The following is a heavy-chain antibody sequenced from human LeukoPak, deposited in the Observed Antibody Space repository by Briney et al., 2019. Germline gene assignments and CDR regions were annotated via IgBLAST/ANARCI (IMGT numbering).Heavy chain of an antibody. CDR3: ARGWDHDSDGRPTAYVY. V-gene: IGHV1-69*13. D-gene: IGHD3-22*01. CDR1: GGIFSRYA. CDR2: IIPIFGTA. J-gene: IGHJ4*02. Sequence: ASVKVSCKASGGIFSRYAISWVRQAPGQGLEWMGGIIPIFGTANYAQKFQGRVTITADESTSTVYMELSSLRSEDTAVYYCARGWDHDSDGRPTAYVYWGQGTLVTVSS.